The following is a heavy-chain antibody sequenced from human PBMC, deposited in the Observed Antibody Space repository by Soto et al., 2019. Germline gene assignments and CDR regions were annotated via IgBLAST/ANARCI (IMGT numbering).Heavy chain of an antibody. D-gene: IGHD3-16*01. V-gene: IGHV5-10-1*01. CDR2: IDPSDSYT. CDR1: GYSFTTYW. CDR3: ARQGMITRPKNGMDV. Sequence: GESLKISCKGSGYSFTTYWIGWVRQMSGKGLEWMGRIDPSDSYTNYSPSFQGHVTISADKSISTAYLQWSSLKASDTAMYYCARQGMITRPKNGMDVWGQGTRVTVSS. J-gene: IGHJ6*02.